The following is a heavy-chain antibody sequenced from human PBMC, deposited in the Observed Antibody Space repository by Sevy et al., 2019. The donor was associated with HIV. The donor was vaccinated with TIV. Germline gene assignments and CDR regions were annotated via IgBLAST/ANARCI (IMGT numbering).Heavy chain of an antibody. CDR1: GFTFSSYG. D-gene: IGHD2-2*02. J-gene: IGHJ3*02. CDR3: AKGMSRCSSTSCYIGGAFDI. Sequence: GGSLRLSCAASGFTFSSYGMHWVRQAPGKGLEWVAVISYDGSNKYYADSVKGRFTISRDNSKNTQYLQMNSLRAEETAVYYCAKGMSRCSSTSCYIGGAFDIWGQGTMVTVSS. V-gene: IGHV3-30*18. CDR2: ISYDGSNK.